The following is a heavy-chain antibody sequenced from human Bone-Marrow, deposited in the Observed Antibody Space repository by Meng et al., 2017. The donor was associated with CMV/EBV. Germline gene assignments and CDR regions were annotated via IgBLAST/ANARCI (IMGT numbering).Heavy chain of an antibody. D-gene: IGHD6-6*01. CDR2: IIPIFGTA. V-gene: IGHV1-69*12. J-gene: IGHJ4*02. Sequence: QAQLVQSGAEVKRPGASVKVSCKASGGTFSSYAISWVRQAPGQGLEWMGGIIPIFGTANYAQKFQGRVTITADESTSTAYMELSSLRSEDTAVYYCARDVAARPYIYDYWGQGTLVTVSS. CDR3: ARDVAARPYIYDY. CDR1: GGTFSSYA.